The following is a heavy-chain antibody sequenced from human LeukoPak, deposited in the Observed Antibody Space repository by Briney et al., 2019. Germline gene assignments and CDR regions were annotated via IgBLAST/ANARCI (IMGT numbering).Heavy chain of an antibody. Sequence: GGSLRLSCAASGFTFSSYGMHWVRQPPGKGLEWVAVIWYDGSNKYYADSVKGRFTISRDNSKNTLYLQMNSLRAEDTAVYYCARDMGSGYFDYWGQGTLVTVSS. CDR1: GFTFSSYG. CDR2: IWYDGSNK. D-gene: IGHD1-26*01. J-gene: IGHJ4*02. V-gene: IGHV3-33*01. CDR3: ARDMGSGYFDY.